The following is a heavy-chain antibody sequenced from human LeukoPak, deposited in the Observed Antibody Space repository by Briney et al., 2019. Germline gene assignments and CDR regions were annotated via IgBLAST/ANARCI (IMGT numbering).Heavy chain of an antibody. D-gene: IGHD6-13*01. Sequence: ASVKVSCKASGYTFTNYGISWVRQAPGQGLEWMGWINPNSGGTNYAQKFQGRVTMARDMSTSTVYMELSSLRSEDTAVYYCARERDSSSWYGRGVNWFDPWGQGTLVTVSS. V-gene: IGHV1-2*02. CDR3: ARERDSSSWYGRGVNWFDP. J-gene: IGHJ5*02. CDR2: INPNSGGT. CDR1: GYTFTNYG.